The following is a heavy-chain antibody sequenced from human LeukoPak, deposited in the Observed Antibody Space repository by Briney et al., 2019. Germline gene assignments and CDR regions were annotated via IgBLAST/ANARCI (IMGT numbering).Heavy chain of an antibody. J-gene: IGHJ4*02. CDR3: ARLRGPRYGDLFDS. D-gene: IGHD4-17*01. CDR1: GYTFKAYY. Sequence: ASVKVSCKATGYTFKAYYIHWLRQAPGPGFEWMGWINPTSADTKYSQNFQDNVSMTRDMSITTAFLELSRLTSDDTAVYYCARLRGPRYGDLFDSWGQGTLVTVSS. CDR2: INPTSADT. V-gene: IGHV1-2*02.